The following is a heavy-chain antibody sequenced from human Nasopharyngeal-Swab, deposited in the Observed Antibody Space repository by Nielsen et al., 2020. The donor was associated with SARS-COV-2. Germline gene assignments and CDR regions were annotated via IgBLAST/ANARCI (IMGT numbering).Heavy chain of an antibody. V-gene: IGHV3-48*04. D-gene: IGHD5-18*01. CDR2: ISSSSSTI. Sequence: GESLKISCAASGFTFSSYSMNWVRQAPGKGLEWVSYISSSSSTIYYADSVKGRFTISRDNAKNSLYLQMNSLRAEDTAVYYCTRDFDAATGYWGQGTLVTVSS. J-gene: IGHJ4*02. CDR1: GFTFSSYS. CDR3: TRDFDAATGY.